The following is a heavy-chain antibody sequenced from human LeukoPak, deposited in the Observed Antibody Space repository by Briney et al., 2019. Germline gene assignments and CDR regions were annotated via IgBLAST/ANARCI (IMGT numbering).Heavy chain of an antibody. D-gene: IGHD4-23*01. V-gene: IGHV1-46*01. CDR2: INPSGGST. CDR1: GGTFSSYA. J-gene: IGHJ4*02. CDR3: ARAIGGNSDY. Sequence: ASVKVSCKASGGTFSSYAISWVRQAPGQGLEWMGIINPSGGSTSYAQKFQGRVTMTRDTSTSTVYMELSSLRSEDTAVYYCARAIGGNSDYWGQGTLVTVSS.